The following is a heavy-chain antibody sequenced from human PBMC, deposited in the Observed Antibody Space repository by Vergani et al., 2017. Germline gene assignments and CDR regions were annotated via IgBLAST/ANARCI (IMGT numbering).Heavy chain of an antibody. V-gene: IGHV3-33*01. D-gene: IGHD2-21*02. Sequence: QVQLVESGGGVVQPGRSLRLSCAASGFTFSSYGMHWVRQAPGKGLEWVAVIWYDGSNKYYADSVKGRFTISRDNSKNTLYLQMNSLRAEDTAVYYCAREIVVVTAIPDPYYYYYGMDVWGQGTTVTVSS. CDR3: AREIVVVTAIPDPYYYYYGMDV. J-gene: IGHJ6*02. CDR1: GFTFSSYG. CDR2: IWYDGSNK.